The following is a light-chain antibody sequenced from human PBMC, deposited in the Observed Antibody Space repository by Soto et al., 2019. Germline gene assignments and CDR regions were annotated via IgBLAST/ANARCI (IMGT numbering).Light chain of an antibody. CDR3: QQRSNWPIT. V-gene: IGKV3-11*01. CDR2: GAS. Sequence: DIVLTQSPATLSLSPGERATLSCRASQSVSSYLAWYQRKPGQPPRLLIYGASNRATGVPTRFSGSGSGTDFTLTISSLEPDDFALYYCQQRSNWPITFGQGTRLEIK. J-gene: IGKJ5*01. CDR1: QSVSSY.